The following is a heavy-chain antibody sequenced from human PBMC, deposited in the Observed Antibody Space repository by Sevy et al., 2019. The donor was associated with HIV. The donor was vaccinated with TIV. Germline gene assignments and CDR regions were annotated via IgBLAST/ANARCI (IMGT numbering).Heavy chain of an antibody. CDR3: AKGARQWLGHAFDI. CDR2: IIWNSGII. D-gene: IGHD6-19*01. CDR1: GFTFDEYA. V-gene: IGHV3-9*01. Sequence: GGSLRLSCAASGFTFDEYAIHWVRQAPGKGLEWVSGIIWNSGIIDYADSVKGRFTISRDKARNSMYLEMNSLRAEDTALYYCAKGARQWLGHAFDIWGQGTMVTVSS. J-gene: IGHJ3*02.